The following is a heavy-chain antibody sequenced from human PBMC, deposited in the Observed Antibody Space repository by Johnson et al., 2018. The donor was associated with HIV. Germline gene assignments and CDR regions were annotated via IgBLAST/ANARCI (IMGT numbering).Heavy chain of an antibody. CDR1: GFTFSTYG. Sequence: QVQVVESGGGVVQPGRSLRLSCAASGFTFSTYGMHWVRQAPGKGLEWVAVMWYDGSNKYFTDSVRGRFTISRDNSKNTLYLQMNSLRAEDTAVYYCAKLPGGQEAAFDIWGQGTMVTVSS. V-gene: IGHV3-33*06. CDR3: AKLPGGQEAAFDI. CDR2: MWYDGSNK. J-gene: IGHJ3*02. D-gene: IGHD3-10*01.